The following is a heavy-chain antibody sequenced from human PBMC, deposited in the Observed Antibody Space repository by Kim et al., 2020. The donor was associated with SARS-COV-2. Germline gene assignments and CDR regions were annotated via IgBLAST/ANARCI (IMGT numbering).Heavy chain of an antibody. J-gene: IGHJ5*02. D-gene: IGHD3-3*01. CDR3: ARGRGTIFGVVIIKPWFDP. CDR2: INHSGST. CDR1: GGSFSGYY. V-gene: IGHV4-34*01. Sequence: SETLSLTCAVYGGSFSGYYWSWIRQPPGKGLEWIGEINHSGSTNYNPSLKSRVTISVDTSKNQFSLKLSSVTAAATAVYYCARGRGTIFGVVIIKPWFDPWGQGTLVTVSS.